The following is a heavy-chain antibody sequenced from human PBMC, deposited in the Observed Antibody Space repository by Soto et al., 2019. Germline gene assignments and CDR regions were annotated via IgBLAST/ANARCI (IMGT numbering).Heavy chain of an antibody. J-gene: IGHJ4*02. CDR3: ARLETVPPHLEWLLTFDY. CDR2: IYPGDSDT. V-gene: IGHV5-51*01. CDR1: GYSFTSYW. D-gene: IGHD3-22*01. Sequence: GESLKISCKGSGYSFTSYWIGWVRQMPGKGLEWMGIIYPGDSDTRYSPSFQGQVTISADKSISTAYLQWSSLKASDTAMYYCARLETVPPHLEWLLTFDYWGQGTLVTVSS.